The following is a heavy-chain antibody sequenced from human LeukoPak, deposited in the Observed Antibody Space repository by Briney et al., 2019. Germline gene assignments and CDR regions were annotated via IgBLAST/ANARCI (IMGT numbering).Heavy chain of an antibody. CDR3: ARPFMTTVVTSLRY. V-gene: IGHV1-46*01. J-gene: IGHJ4*02. CDR1: GYTFSTYG. D-gene: IGHD4-23*01. CDR2: INPSGGST. Sequence: SVKVSCKTSGYTFSTYGISWVRQAPGQGLEWMGIINPSGGSTSYAQKFQGRVTMTRDMSTSTVYMELSSLRSEDTAVYYCARPFMTTVVTSLRYWGQGTLVTVSS.